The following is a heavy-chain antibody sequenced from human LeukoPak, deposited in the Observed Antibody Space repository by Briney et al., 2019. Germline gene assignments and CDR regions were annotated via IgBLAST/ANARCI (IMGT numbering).Heavy chain of an antibody. Sequence: GGSLRLSCAASGFTFDDYAMHWVRQAPGKGLEWVSGISWNSGSIGYADSVKGRFTISRDNSKNTLYLQMNNLRAEDTAVYYCAKEVGATWLDYWGQGTLVTVSS. CDR1: GFTFDDYA. D-gene: IGHD1-26*01. V-gene: IGHV3-9*01. J-gene: IGHJ4*02. CDR3: AKEVGATWLDY. CDR2: ISWNSGSI.